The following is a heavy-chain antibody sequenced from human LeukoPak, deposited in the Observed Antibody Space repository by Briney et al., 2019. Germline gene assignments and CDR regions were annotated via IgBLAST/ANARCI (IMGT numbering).Heavy chain of an antibody. CDR2: ITSTGSII. CDR1: GFTFSDYY. Sequence: GGSLRLSCAASGFTFSDYYMNWIRQAPGKGLEWVSYITSTGSIIYYADSVKGRFTISRDNAKNSLYLQMNSLRAEDTAVYYCARGAHKRDDYGGFFDYWGQGTLVTVSS. D-gene: IGHD4-23*01. J-gene: IGHJ4*02. CDR3: ARGAHKRDDYGGFFDY. V-gene: IGHV3-11*01.